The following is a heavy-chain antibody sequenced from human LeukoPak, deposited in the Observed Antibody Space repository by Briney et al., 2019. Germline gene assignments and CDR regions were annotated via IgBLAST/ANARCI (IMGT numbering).Heavy chain of an antibody. CDR1: GFTFSSYA. J-gene: IGHJ3*02. D-gene: IGHD2-8*01. CDR2: ISYDGSNK. CDR3: ARGGRILYLESAFDI. Sequence: GGSLRLSCAASGFTFSSYAMHWVRQAPGKGLEWVAVISYDGSNKYYADSVKGRFTISRDNSKNTLYLQMNSLRAEDTAVYYCARGGRILYLESAFDIWGQGTMVTVSS. V-gene: IGHV3-30-3*01.